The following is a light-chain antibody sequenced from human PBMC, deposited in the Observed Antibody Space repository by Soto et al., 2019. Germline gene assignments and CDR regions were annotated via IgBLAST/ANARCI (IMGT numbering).Light chain of an antibody. CDR2: DAS. J-gene: IGKJ5*01. CDR3: QQSYSMPIT. V-gene: IGKV1-5*01. CDR1: QSISSW. Sequence: DVQMTQSPSTLSASVGDRVTISSRASQSISSWLAWYQQKPGKAPKLLIYDASSLESGVPSRFSGSGSGTDFTLTISSLQPEDFATYYCQQSYSMPITFGQGTRLEIK.